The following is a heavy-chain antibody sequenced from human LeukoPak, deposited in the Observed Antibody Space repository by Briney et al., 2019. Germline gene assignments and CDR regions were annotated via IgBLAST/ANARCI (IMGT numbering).Heavy chain of an antibody. CDR1: GGTFSSYA. J-gene: IGHJ6*02. V-gene: IGHV1-69*13. CDR3: ARDVGDTAMVLDYYYGMDV. CDR2: IIPIFGTA. D-gene: IGHD5-18*01. Sequence: SVKVSCKASGGTFSSYAISWVRQAPGQGLEWMGGIIPIFGTANYAQKFQGRVTITADESTSTAYMELSSLRSEDTAVYYCARDVGDTAMVLDYYYGMDVWGQGTLVTVSS.